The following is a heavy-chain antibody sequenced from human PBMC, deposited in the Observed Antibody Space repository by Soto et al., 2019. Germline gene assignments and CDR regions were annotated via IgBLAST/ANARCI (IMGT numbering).Heavy chain of an antibody. D-gene: IGHD3-22*01. CDR3: AKQYYYDSSGYWDY. CDR2: ISYDGSNK. V-gene: IGHV3-30*18. J-gene: IGHJ4*02. Sequence: PGGSLRLSCAASGFTFSSYGMHWVRQAPGKGLEWVAVISYDGSNKYYADSVKGRFTISRDNSKNTLYLQMNSLRAEDTAVYYCAKQYYYDSSGYWDYWGQGTLVTVSS. CDR1: GFTFSSYG.